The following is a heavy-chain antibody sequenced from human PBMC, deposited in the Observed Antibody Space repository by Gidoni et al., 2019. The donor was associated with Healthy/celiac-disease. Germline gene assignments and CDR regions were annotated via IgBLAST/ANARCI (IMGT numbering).Heavy chain of an antibody. CDR3: AREGVGSSGWYDYWYFYL. CDR1: GFTFSSDG. CDR2: IWYYGRNK. D-gene: IGHD6-19*01. V-gene: IGHV3-33*01. J-gene: IGHJ2*01. Sequence: QVQLVESGGGVVQPGRSLSLSCAASGFTFSSDGMHWVRQAPGTGLEWVAVIWYYGRNKYDADSVKGRFTISRDNYKNTLYLQMNSLRAEDTAVYYCAREGVGSSGWYDYWYFYLWGRGTLVTVSS.